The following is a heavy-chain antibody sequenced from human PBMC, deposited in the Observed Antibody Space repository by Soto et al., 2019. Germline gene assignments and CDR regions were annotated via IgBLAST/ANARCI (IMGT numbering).Heavy chain of an antibody. J-gene: IGHJ6*02. CDR2: IIPIFGTA. Sequence: SVKVSCKASGGTFSSYAISWVRQAPGQGLEWMGGIIPIFGTANYAQKFQGRVTITADESTSTAYMELSSLRSEDTAVYYCARAYCGGDCYSTPYYYGMDVWGQGTTVTVSS. D-gene: IGHD2-21*02. V-gene: IGHV1-69*13. CDR3: ARAYCGGDCYSTPYYYGMDV. CDR1: GGTFSSYA.